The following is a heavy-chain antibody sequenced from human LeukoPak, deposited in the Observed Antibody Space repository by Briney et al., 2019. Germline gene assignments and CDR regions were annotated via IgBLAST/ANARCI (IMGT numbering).Heavy chain of an antibody. V-gene: IGHV3-48*03. CDR2: ISSSGSTI. D-gene: IGHD6-19*01. CDR1: GFPFSNYE. J-gene: IGHJ4*02. CDR3: AGIIAVAGFNY. Sequence: GGSLRLSCAASGFPFSNYEMNWVRQAPGKGLEWLSYISSSGSTIDYADSVKGRFTISRDNAKNSLYLQMNSLRAEDTAVYYCAGIIAVAGFNYWGQGVLVTVSS.